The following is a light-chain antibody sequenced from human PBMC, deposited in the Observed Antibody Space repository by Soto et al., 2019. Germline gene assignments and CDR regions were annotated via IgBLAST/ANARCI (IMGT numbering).Light chain of an antibody. J-gene: IGLJ2*01. CDR1: SSDIRGYNY. CDR2: DVS. V-gene: IGLV2-14*01. Sequence: QSALTQPASVSGSPGQSITISCTGTSSDIRGYNYVSWYQQHPGKAPKLMIYDVSNRPSGVSNRFSGSKSGNTASLTISGLQAEDGSDYYCSSYTSSSTLVVFGGGTKLTVL. CDR3: SSYTSSSTLVV.